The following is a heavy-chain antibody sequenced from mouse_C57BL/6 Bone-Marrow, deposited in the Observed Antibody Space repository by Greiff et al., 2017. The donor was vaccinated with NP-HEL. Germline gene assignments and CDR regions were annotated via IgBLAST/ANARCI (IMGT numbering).Heavy chain of an antibody. CDR3: ASYSDAMDY. D-gene: IGHD2-1*01. J-gene: IGHJ4*01. Sequence: QVQLQQSGAELVRPGTSVKVSCKASGYAFTNYLIEWVKQRPGQGLEWIGVINPGSGGTNYNEKFKGKATLTADKSSSTAYMQLSSLTSEDSAVYFCASYSDAMDYWGKGTSVTVSS. V-gene: IGHV1-54*01. CDR1: GYAFTNYL. CDR2: INPGSGGT.